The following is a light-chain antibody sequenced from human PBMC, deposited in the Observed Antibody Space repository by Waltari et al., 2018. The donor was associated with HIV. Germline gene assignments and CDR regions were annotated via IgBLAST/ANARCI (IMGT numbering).Light chain of an antibody. J-gene: IGKJ1*01. V-gene: IGKV1-39*01. CDR1: QSISTY. CDR3: QQSHSAPWT. CDR2: AAS. Sequence: DIQMTQSPSSLSASVGDRVTITCRASQSISTYLYWYQQKPGIAPKLLVYAASSLQSGVPSRFSGSGSGTDFTLTISSLQPEDFATYYCQQSHSAPWTFGQGTKVEIK.